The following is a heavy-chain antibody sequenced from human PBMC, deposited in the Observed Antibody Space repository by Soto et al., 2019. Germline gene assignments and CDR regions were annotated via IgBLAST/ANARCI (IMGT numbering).Heavy chain of an antibody. V-gene: IGHV4-39*01. CDR2: IYYSGAT. J-gene: IGHJ1*01. CDR1: GGSISSTTYY. Sequence: SETLSLTCAVSGGSISSTTYYWACIRQPPGKGLEWVATIYYSGATYYNPSLKSRLTISIDTSKNQFSLRLSSVTAADTAMYYCARYYDTSNRPYFHHWGQGTRVTVSS. CDR3: ARYYDTSNRPYFHH. D-gene: IGHD3-22*01.